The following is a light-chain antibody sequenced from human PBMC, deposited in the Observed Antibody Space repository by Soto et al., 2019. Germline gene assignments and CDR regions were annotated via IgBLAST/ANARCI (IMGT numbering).Light chain of an antibody. Sequence: EIVMTQSPGTLSLSPGESATFSCRAGRGIGRTLAWNQRKRGQAPRLLMYGASTRAPGIPARFSGSGSGTEFTLAISSLQSEDFAVYYCQHYNNLPLTFGGGTEVEIK. J-gene: IGKJ4*01. CDR1: RGIGRT. CDR2: GAS. V-gene: IGKV3-15*01. CDR3: QHYNNLPLT.